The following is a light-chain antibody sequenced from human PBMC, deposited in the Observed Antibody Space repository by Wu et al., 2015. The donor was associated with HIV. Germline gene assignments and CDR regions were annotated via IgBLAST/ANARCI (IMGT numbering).Light chain of an antibody. J-gene: IGKJ1*01. CDR2: GAS. CDR1: QSVSSN. CDR3: QHYDDSPPLWA. Sequence: EIVMTQSPATLSVSPGERATFSCRASQSVSSNLAWYQQKPGQAPRLLIYGASSRATGIPDRFSGSGSGTDFTLTVDILEPEDFAVYYCQHYDDSPPLWAFGQGTRVEIK. V-gene: IGKV3D-15*03.